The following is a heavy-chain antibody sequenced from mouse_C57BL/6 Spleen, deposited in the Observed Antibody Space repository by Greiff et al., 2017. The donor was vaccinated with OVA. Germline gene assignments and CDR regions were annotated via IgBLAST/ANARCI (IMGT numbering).Heavy chain of an antibody. Sequence: EVQLQQSGPELVKPGASVKLPCKASGYTFTSYSMDWVKQSPGKGLEWIGVINPNNGGTNYNEKFKGKATLTVDKSSSTAYMELRSLTSEDTAVYYCARVGGLLWCTTEDDLAMDCWGQGASVTVAT. CDR2: INPNNGGT. CDR1: GYTFTSYS. V-gene: IGHV1-18*01. J-gene: IGHJ4*01. D-gene: IGHD2-13*01. CDR3: ARVGGLLWCTTEDDLAMDC.